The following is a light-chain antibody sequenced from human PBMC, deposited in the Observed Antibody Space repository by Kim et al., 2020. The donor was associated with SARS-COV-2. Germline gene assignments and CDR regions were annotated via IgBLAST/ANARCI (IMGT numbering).Light chain of an antibody. CDR2: NND. CDR3: ASWDDSLNRPV. J-gene: IGLJ2*01. V-gene: IGLV1-44*01. Sequence: GRRVTISCSCSNSNIGSNIVNWYQQLPGTAPKLLIYNNDQRPSGVPDRCSGSKSDTSASLAISGLQSEDEADYYCASWDDSLNRPVFGGGTQLTVL. CDR1: NSNIGSNI.